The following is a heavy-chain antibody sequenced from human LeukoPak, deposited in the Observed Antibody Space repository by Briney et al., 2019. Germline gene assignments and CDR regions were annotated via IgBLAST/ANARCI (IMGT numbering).Heavy chain of an antibody. V-gene: IGHV3-11*04. CDR3: ARFTQVVTPDAFDI. CDR1: GFTFSDYY. Sequence: GGSLRLSCAASGFTFSDYYMSWIHQAPGKGLEWVSYISSSGSTIYYADSVKGRFTISRDNAKNSLYLQMNSLRAEDTAVYYCARFTQVVTPDAFDIWGQGTMVTVSS. J-gene: IGHJ3*02. CDR2: ISSSGSTI. D-gene: IGHD3-22*01.